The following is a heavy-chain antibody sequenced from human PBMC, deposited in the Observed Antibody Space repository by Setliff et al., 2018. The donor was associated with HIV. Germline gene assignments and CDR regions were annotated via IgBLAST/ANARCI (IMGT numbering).Heavy chain of an antibody. V-gene: IGHV4-59*05. CDR1: GGSISSHY. D-gene: IGHD1-1*01. CDR2: IYHSGST. CDR3: RVWILRDTSDI. Sequence: SETLSLTCTVSGGSISSHYWSWIRQPPGKGLEYIGSIYHSGSTYYNPSLKSRVTISVDTSKNQFSLKLLSVTAADTAVYYCRVWILRDTSDIWGQGTVVTVSS. J-gene: IGHJ3*02.